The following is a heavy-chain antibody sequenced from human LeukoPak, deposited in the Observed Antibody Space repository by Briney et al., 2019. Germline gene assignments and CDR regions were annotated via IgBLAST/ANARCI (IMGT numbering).Heavy chain of an antibody. D-gene: IGHD3-22*01. CDR2: INHSGST. V-gene: IGHV4-34*01. Sequence: SETLSLTCAVYGGSFSGYYWSWIRQPPGKGLEWIGGINHSGSTNYNPSLKSRVTISVDTSKNQFSLKLSSVTAADTAVYYCARSFSGYFDYWGQETLVTVSS. CDR1: GGSFSGYY. J-gene: IGHJ4*02. CDR3: ARSFSGYFDY.